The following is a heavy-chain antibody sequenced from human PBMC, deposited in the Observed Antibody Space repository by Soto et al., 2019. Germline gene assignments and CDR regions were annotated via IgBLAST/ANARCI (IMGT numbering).Heavy chain of an antibody. J-gene: IGHJ5*02. V-gene: IGHV4-39*01. D-gene: IGHD2-2*01. Sequence: QLQLQESGPGLVKHSETLSLTCTVSGGSISSSSYYWGWIRQPPGKGLEWIGSIYYSGTTYYNPSLKSRVTISVDTSKNQCSLKLSSVTAADTAVYSCERQDYIVVPADSVGLNWFYPWGQGPLVTVSS. CDR1: GGSISSSSYY. CDR2: IYYSGTT. CDR3: ERQDYIVVPADSVGLNWFYP.